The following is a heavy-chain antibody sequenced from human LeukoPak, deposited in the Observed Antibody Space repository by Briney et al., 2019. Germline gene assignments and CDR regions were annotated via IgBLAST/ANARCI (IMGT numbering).Heavy chain of an antibody. V-gene: IGHV3-23*01. CDR3: AKDQGYACTSANCYPDY. CDR2: ISGSGGHT. CDR1: GYSITSSYY. Sequence: PSETLSLTCAVSGYSITSSYYWGWIRQPPGKGLEWVSAISGSGGHTYYADSVKGRFTISRDNSKNTLFLLMNSLRAEDTALYYCAKDQGYACTSANCYPDYWGQGTLVTVSS. D-gene: IGHD2-2*01. J-gene: IGHJ4*02.